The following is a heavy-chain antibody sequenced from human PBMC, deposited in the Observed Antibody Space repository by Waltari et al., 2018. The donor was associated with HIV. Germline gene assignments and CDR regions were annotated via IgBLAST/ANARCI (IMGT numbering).Heavy chain of an antibody. CDR3: ARGVGSNGRDWYDP. D-gene: IGHD1-26*01. Sequence: QVQLVQSGAEVKKTGASVKVSCKASGYTFTTPDLNWARQAPGQGLEWMGWMNSNSGNSDSAQKFQGRVTMTRDTSISTAYMELSSLRSEDTAVYYCARGVGSNGRDWYDPWGQGTLVTVSS. CDR2: MNSNSGNS. V-gene: IGHV1-8*01. CDR1: GYTFTTPD. J-gene: IGHJ5*02.